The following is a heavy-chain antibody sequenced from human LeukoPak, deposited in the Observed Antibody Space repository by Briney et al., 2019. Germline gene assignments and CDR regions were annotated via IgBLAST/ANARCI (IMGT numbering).Heavy chain of an antibody. CDR3: ARGKAAAGGGPFDY. CDR1: GYSISSGYY. CDR2: IYHSGST. V-gene: IGHV4-38-2*02. Sequence: PSETLSLTCTVSGYSISSGYYWGWIRQPPGKGLEWIGSIYHSGSTYYNPSLKSRVTISVDTSKNQFSLKLSSVTAADTAVYYCARGKAAAGGGPFDYWGQGTLVTVSS. J-gene: IGHJ4*02. D-gene: IGHD6-13*01.